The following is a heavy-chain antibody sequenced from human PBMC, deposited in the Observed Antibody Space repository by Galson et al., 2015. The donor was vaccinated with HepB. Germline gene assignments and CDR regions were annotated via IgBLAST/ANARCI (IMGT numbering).Heavy chain of an antibody. CDR3: AKDGIMVANNPYHFHY. V-gene: IGHV3-23*01. CDR1: GFTFSNYA. D-gene: IGHD2-15*01. CDR2: ISGSGGNT. Sequence: SLRLSCAASGFTFSNYAVSWVRRAPGKGLEWVSGISGSGGNTYYADSVKGRSTISRDNSKNTLYLQMNSLRAEDTAMYFCAKDGIMVANNPYHFHYWGQGTLVTVSS. J-gene: IGHJ4*02.